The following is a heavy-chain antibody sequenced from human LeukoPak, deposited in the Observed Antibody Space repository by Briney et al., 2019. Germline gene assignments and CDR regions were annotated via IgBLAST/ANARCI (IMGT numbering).Heavy chain of an antibody. CDR2: ISSSSIYI. V-gene: IGHV3-21*01. CDR3: ARDKDGFDY. CDR1: GFPFSSYS. Sequence: GGSLRLSCSASGFPFSSYSMNWVRQPPGKGLEWVSSISSSSIYIYYADSVKGRFTISRDNAKNSLYVQMNSLRAEDTAVYYCARDKDGFDYWGQGTLVTVSS. J-gene: IGHJ4*02.